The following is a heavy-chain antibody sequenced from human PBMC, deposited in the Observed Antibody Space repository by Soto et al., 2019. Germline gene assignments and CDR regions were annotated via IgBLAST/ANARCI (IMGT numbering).Heavy chain of an antibody. CDR2: ISGSRYNI. D-gene: IGHD2-2*01. CDR3: VRDSARIVVVPPVDGDNWLDP. CDR1: GFIFSDYF. Sequence: QVQLVESGGGVVKPAGSLRLSCAASGFIFSDYFMSWIRQAPGKGLEWVSFISGSRYNIKYADSVKGRFTISRDNAKNSLYLQMSILRAEDTAVSYCVRDSARIVVVPPVDGDNWLDPWGQGTLVTFSS. V-gene: IGHV3-11*06. J-gene: IGHJ5*02.